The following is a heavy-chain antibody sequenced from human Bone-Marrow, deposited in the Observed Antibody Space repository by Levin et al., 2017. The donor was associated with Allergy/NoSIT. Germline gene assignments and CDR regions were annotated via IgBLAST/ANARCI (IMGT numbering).Heavy chain of an antibody. D-gene: IGHD1-26*01. Sequence: GESLKISCAASGFTFSSYAMHWVRQAPGKGLEYVSAISSNGGSTYYANSVKGRFTISRDNSKNTLYLQMGSLRAEDMAVYYCAGIVGATSRAYWGQGTLVTVSS. V-gene: IGHV3-64*01. CDR1: GFTFSSYA. J-gene: IGHJ4*02. CDR2: ISSNGGST. CDR3: AGIVGATSRAY.